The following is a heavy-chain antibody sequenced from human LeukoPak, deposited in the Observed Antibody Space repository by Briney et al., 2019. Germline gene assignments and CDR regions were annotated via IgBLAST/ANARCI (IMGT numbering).Heavy chain of an antibody. D-gene: IGHD2-2*01. CDR1: GDSLSSNTAA. V-gene: IGHV6-1*01. Sequence: SHTLSLTCAISGDSLSSNTAAWNWIRQSPSRRLEWLGRTYFRSKWYHDYAVSVESRITLNPDTSMNQFSLQLNLLAPGGTAGDFFARARQKIPNGLGWFFDPWGRGTL. CDR2: TYFRSKWYH. J-gene: IGHJ2*01. CDR3: ARARQKIPNGLGWFFDP.